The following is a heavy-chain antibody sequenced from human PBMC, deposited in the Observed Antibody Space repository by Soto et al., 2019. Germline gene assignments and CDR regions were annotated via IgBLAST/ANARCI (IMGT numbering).Heavy chain of an antibody. Sequence: GGSLRLSCAASGFTFSSSGMHWVRQAPGKGLEWVSVISYDGSNEYYADSVKGRFTISRDNSKNTLYLQMNSLRGDDTAVYYCAKEDGSSWSQFDYWGQGTLVTVSS. CDR1: GFTFSSSG. CDR3: AKEDGSSWSQFDY. J-gene: IGHJ4*02. V-gene: IGHV3-30*18. CDR2: ISYDGSNE. D-gene: IGHD6-13*01.